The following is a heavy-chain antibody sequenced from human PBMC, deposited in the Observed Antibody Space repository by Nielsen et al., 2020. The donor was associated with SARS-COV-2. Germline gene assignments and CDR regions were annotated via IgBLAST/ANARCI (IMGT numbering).Heavy chain of an antibody. CDR1: GFTFSSYA. CDR2: ISYDGSNK. J-gene: IGHJ4*02. V-gene: IGHV3-30-3*01. Sequence: GESLKISCAASGFTFSSYAMHRVRQAPGKGLGWVAVISYDGSNKYYADSVKGRFTISRDNSKNTLYLQMNSLRAEDTAVYYCARGPSRGSGSLLHWGQGTLVTVSS. D-gene: IGHD3-10*01. CDR3: ARGPSRGSGSLLH.